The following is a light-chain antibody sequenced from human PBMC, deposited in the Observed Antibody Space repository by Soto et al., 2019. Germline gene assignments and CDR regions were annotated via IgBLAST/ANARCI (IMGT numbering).Light chain of an antibody. CDR3: QQYNGT. CDR1: QTISSW. Sequence: DIPMTQSPSTLSASVGDRVTITCRASQTISSWLAGYQQKLGKAPKLLIYKASSLEGGVPSRFSGSGSGTEFTLTISSLQPDDSATYYCQQYNGTFGQGTKVEVK. CDR2: KAS. J-gene: IGKJ1*01. V-gene: IGKV1-5*03.